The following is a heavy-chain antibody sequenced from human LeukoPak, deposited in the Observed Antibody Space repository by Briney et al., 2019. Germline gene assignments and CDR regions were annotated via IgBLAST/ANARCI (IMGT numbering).Heavy chain of an antibody. Sequence: ASVKVSCKASGYTFTCYYMHWVRQAPGQGLEWMGWINPNSGGTNYAQKFQGRVTMTRDTSISTAYMELSRLRSDDTAVYYCARDNYYYDSSGYYFFDYWGQGTLVTVSS. CDR3: ARDNYYYDSSGYYFFDY. CDR1: GYTFTCYY. D-gene: IGHD3-22*01. V-gene: IGHV1-2*02. J-gene: IGHJ4*02. CDR2: INPNSGGT.